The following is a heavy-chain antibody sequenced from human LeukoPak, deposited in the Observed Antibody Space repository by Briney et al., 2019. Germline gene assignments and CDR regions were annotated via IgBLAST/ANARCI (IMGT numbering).Heavy chain of an antibody. CDR3: ARAGYGSGSYYLDY. Sequence: PGGSLRLSCAASGFTVSSNYMSWVRQAPGKGLEWVSVIYSGGSTYYADSVKGRFTISRDNSKNTLYLQMNSLRAEDTAVYYCARAGYGSGSYYLDYWGQGTLVTVSS. CDR2: IYSGGST. J-gene: IGHJ4*02. CDR1: GFTVSSNY. D-gene: IGHD3-10*01. V-gene: IGHV3-66*01.